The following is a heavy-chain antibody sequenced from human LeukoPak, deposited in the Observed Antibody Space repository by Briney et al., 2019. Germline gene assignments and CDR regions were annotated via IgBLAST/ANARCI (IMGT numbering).Heavy chain of an antibody. CDR1: GYTFTGYY. Sequence: ASVKVSCKASGYTFTGYYMHWVRQAPGQGLEWMGWINPNSGGTNYAQKFQGRVTMTRDTSISTAYMELSRLRSNDTAVYYCARAPPMVTGFDYWGQGTLVTVSS. CDR2: INPNSGGT. D-gene: IGHD5-18*01. J-gene: IGHJ4*02. CDR3: ARAPPMVTGFDY. V-gene: IGHV1-2*02.